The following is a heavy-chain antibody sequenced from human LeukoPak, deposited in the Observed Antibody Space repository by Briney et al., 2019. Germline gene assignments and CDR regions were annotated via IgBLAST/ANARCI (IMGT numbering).Heavy chain of an antibody. D-gene: IGHD3-22*01. CDR1: GGSFSGYY. J-gene: IGHJ4*02. CDR3: ARGIFGYYDSSGYYSGFDY. Sequence: PSETLSLTCAVYGGSFSGYYWSWIRQPPGKGLEWIGEINHSGSTNYNPSLKSRVTISVDTSKTQFSLKLSSVTAADTAVYYCARGIFGYYDSSGYYSGFDYWGQGTLVTVSS. V-gene: IGHV4-34*01. CDR2: INHSGST.